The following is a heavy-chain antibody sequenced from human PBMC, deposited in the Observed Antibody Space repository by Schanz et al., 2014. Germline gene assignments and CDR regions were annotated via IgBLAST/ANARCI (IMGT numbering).Heavy chain of an antibody. Sequence: QVQLVQSGAEVQKPGASVMLSCKTSGYSFNLFGVSWVRQAPGQGLEWMGWISAYNGNMNYAPKFQGRVTMTTDTSTRTAYMEIRNLRSDVAAVYYSGRDGDERLVVIFDQWGQGTLVTVSS. CDR2: ISAYNGNM. CDR3: GRDGDERLVVIFDQ. J-gene: IGHJ4*02. D-gene: IGHD3-22*01. V-gene: IGHV1-18*04. CDR1: GYSFNLFG.